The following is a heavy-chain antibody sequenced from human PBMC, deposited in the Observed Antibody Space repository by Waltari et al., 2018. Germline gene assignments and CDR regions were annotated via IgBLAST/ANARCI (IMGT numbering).Heavy chain of an antibody. J-gene: IGHJ6*03. CDR1: GFTFSSYA. CDR3: AKGIPGWNYMDV. D-gene: IGHD6-19*01. Sequence: EVQLLESGGGLVQPGGSLSLSCAAAGFTFSSYAMSWVRQAPGKGLEWVSVIYSGGSSTYYADSVKGRFTISRDNSKNTLYLQMNSLRAEDTAVYYCAKGIPGWNYMDVWGKGTTVTVSS. CDR2: IYSGGSST. V-gene: IGHV3-23*03.